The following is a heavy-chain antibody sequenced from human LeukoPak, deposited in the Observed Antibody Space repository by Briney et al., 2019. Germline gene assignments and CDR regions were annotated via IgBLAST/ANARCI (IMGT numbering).Heavy chain of an antibody. CDR1: GFTFSSYD. D-gene: IGHD1-26*01. V-gene: IGHV3-13*01. CDR2: IGTAGDT. CDR3: ARSRGSYYYYYGMDV. Sequence: GGSLRLSCAASGFTFSSYDMHWVRQATGKGLEWVSAIGTAGDTYYPGSVKGRFTISRENAKNSLYLQMNSLRAGDTAVYYCARSRGSYYYYYGMDVWGRGTTVTVSS. J-gene: IGHJ6*02.